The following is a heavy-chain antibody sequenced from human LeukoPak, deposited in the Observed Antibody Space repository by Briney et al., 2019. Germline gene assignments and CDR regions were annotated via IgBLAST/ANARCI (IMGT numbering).Heavy chain of an antibody. CDR1: GFTFSTYA. CDR2: ISSNGVST. Sequence: PGGSLRLSCAASGFTFSTYAMHWVRQAPGKGLEYVSAISSNGVSTYYANSVKGRFTISRDNSKNTLFLQMGSLRAEDMAVYYCARDGSGVVVTWGQGTLVTVSS. CDR3: ARDGSGVVVT. J-gene: IGHJ4*02. D-gene: IGHD2-2*01. V-gene: IGHV3-64*01.